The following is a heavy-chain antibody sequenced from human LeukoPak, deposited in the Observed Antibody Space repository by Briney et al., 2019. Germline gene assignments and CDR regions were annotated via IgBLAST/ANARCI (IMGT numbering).Heavy chain of an antibody. V-gene: IGHV4-61*01. J-gene: IGHJ4*02. Sequence: PSETLSLTCTVSGGSVSSGSYYWSWIRQPPGKGLKWIGYIYYSGNTNYNPSLKSRVTISVDTSKNQFSLKLSSVTAADTALYYCARGSRGYSYGWGQGTLVTVSS. CDR2: IYYSGNT. CDR3: ARGSRGYSYG. D-gene: IGHD5-18*01. CDR1: GGSVSSGSYY.